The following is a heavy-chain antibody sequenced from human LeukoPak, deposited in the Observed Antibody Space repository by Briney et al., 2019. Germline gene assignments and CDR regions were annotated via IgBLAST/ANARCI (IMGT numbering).Heavy chain of an antibody. CDR1: GFSLSTSGVG. CDR3: AHRPNYYDRSAYLN. CDR2: IYWDDDK. D-gene: IGHD3-22*01. Sequence: ESGPTLVNPTQTLTLTCTFSGFSLSTSGVGVGWIRQPPVKALKWLAIIYWDDDKRYSPSLKSRLTITKDTSKNQVVLTMTNMDPVDTATYYCAHRPNYYDRSAYLNWGQGTLVTVSS. J-gene: IGHJ4*02. V-gene: IGHV2-5*02.